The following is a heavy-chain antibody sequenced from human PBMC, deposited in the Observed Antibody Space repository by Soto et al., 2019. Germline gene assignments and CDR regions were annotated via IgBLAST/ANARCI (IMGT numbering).Heavy chain of an antibody. CDR2: IYYSGST. CDR3: ARPKDSSGSPSAFDI. J-gene: IGHJ3*02. D-gene: IGHD3-22*01. V-gene: IGHV4-39*01. CDR1: GGSISSSSYY. Sequence: SETLSLTCTVSGGSISSSSYYWGWIRQPPGKGLEWIGSIYYSGSTYYNPSLKGRVTISVDTSKNQFSLKLSSVTAADTAVYYCARPKDSSGSPSAFDIWGQGTMVTVSS.